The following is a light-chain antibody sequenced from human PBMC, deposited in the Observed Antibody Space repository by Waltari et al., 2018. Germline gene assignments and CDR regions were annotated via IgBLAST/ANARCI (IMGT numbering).Light chain of an antibody. CDR2: KAS. CDR3: QQYNSYST. CDR1: QSIGRW. J-gene: IGKJ2*01. Sequence: IQMTQSPSTLSASVGDRVTITCRASQSIGRWLACYQQKPGKAPKLLIYKASNLENGVPSRFSGSGSGTEFTLTISSLQLDDFATYYCQQYNSYSTFGQGTKLEI. V-gene: IGKV1-5*03.